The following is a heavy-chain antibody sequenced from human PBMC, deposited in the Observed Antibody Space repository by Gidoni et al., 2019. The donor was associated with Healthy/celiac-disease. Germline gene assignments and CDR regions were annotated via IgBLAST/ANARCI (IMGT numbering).Heavy chain of an antibody. D-gene: IGHD1-1*01. V-gene: IGHV3-23*01. CDR3: AKDTQLEPRSSGMDV. Sequence: EVQLLESGGGLVQPGGSLRLSCAASGFTFSSYAMSWVHQAPGKGLEWVSAISGSGGSTYYADSVKGRFTISRDNSKNTLYLQMNSLRAEDTAVYYCAKDTQLEPRSSGMDVWGQGTTVTVSS. CDR1: GFTFSSYA. CDR2: ISGSGGST. J-gene: IGHJ6*02.